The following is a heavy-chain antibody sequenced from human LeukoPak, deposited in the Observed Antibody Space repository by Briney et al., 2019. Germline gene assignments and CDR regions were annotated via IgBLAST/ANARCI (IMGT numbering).Heavy chain of an antibody. CDR1: AFNLSDYS. D-gene: IGHD3-22*01. V-gene: IGHV3-48*04. Sequence: GGSLRLSCAASAFNLSDYSLNWVRQAPGKGLEWVSFISTDSHTKYYADSVKGRFTISRDNAKNSLYLQMNSLRAEDTAVYYCARGAYYYDSTGYHDYWGQGTLVTVSS. CDR3: ARGAYYYDSTGYHDY. J-gene: IGHJ4*02. CDR2: ISTDSHTK.